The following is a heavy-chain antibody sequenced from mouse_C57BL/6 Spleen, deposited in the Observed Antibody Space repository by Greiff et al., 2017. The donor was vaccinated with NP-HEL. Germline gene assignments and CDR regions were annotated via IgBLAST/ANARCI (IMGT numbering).Heavy chain of an antibody. V-gene: IGHV1-39*01. CDR3: ASDGYGYDGDYYAMDY. D-gene: IGHD2-2*01. J-gene: IGHJ4*01. CDR2: INPNYGTT. CDR1: GYSFTDYN. Sequence: EVQGVESGPELVKPGASVKISCKASGYSFTDYNMNWVKQSNGKSLEWIGVINPNYGTTSYNQKFKGKATLTVDQSSSKAYMQLNSLTSEDSAVYYCASDGYGYDGDYYAMDYWGQGTSVTVSS.